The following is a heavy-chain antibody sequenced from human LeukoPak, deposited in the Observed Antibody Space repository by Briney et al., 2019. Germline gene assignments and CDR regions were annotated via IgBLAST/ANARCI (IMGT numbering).Heavy chain of an antibody. CDR1: GYTFTIYG. Sequence: GASVTVSFTSSGYTFTIYGISWVRQAPGQGLEWMGWISAYNGNTNYSQKLQGRVTMTTDTSTSTAYMELRSLRSDDTAVYSCGRESDYWYFDLWGRGTLVTVSS. CDR2: ISAYNGNT. CDR3: GRESDYWYFDL. V-gene: IGHV1-18*01. J-gene: IGHJ2*01.